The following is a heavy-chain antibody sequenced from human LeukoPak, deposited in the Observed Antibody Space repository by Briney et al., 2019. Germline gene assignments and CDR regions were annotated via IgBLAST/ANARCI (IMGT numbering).Heavy chain of an antibody. Sequence: GGSLRLSCAASGFTFSSYGMHWVRQALGKGLEWVSVIYGGGSTYYEDSVKGRFTISRDNSKNTLYLQMNSLRAEDTAVYYCARDISSGWLTFDYWGQGTLVTVSS. D-gene: IGHD6-19*01. CDR3: ARDISSGWLTFDY. CDR1: GFTFSSYG. J-gene: IGHJ4*02. CDR2: IYGGGST. V-gene: IGHV3-66*01.